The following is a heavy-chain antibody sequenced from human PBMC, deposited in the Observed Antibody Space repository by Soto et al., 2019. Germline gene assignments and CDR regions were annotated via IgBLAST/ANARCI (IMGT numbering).Heavy chain of an antibody. CDR1: GGTLNSYD. CDR3: ARLSRPNYYDTSGFFKDNWFDP. V-gene: IGHV1-69*01. J-gene: IGHJ5*02. D-gene: IGHD3-22*01. Sequence: QVQLVQSGAEVKKPGSSMKVSCKASGGTLNSYDINWVRQAPGQGLGWMGGIIPIVETPKYAQKFQGRVTISADESTNTVYMELSSLRSEDTAMYYCARLSRPNYYDTSGFFKDNWFDPWGQGTLVTVSS. CDR2: IIPIVETP.